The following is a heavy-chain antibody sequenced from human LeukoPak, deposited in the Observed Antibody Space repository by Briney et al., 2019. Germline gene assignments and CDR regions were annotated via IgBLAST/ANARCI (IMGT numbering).Heavy chain of an antibody. V-gene: IGHV3-23*01. CDR3: ARSSRYSSSWYFDY. CDR2: ISGSGGST. CDR1: GFTFSSYA. J-gene: IGHJ4*02. D-gene: IGHD6-13*01. Sequence: PGGSLRLSCAASGFTFSSYAMSWVRQAPGKGLEWVSAISGSGGSTYYADSVKGRFTISRDNSKNTLYLQMNSLRAEDTAVYYCARSSRYSSSWYFDYWGQGTLVTVSS.